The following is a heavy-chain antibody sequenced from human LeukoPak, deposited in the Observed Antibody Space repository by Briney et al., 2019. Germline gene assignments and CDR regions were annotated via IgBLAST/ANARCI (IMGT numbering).Heavy chain of an antibody. Sequence: GGSLRLSCAASGFTFSSYDMPWVRHATGKGLEWVSAIGTAGDTYYPGSVKGRFTISRENAKNSLYLQMNSLRAGDTAVYYCARAEVLGIEVGYFDLWGRGTLVTVSS. CDR3: ARAEVLGIEVGYFDL. J-gene: IGHJ2*01. CDR1: GFTFSSYD. V-gene: IGHV3-13*01. D-gene: IGHD7-27*01. CDR2: IGTAGDT.